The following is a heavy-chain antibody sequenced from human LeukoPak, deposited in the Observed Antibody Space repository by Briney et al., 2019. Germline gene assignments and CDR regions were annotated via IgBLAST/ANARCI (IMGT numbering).Heavy chain of an antibody. CDR1: GDSISSYY. CDR3: ARPAERGYSYGLDF. CDR2: IYYSGST. D-gene: IGHD5-18*01. J-gene: IGHJ3*01. Sequence: PSETLSLTCTVSGDSISSYYWSWVRQPPGKGLEWIGYIYYSGSTDYNPSLKSRVTISVDTSKNQVSLSLRSVTAADTAVYYCARPAERGYSYGLDFWGQGTMVTVSS. V-gene: IGHV4-59*01.